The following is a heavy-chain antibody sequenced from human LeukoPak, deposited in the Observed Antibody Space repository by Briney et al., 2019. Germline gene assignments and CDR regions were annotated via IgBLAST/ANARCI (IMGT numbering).Heavy chain of an antibody. V-gene: IGHV1-2*02. CDR1: GYTFTCYY. D-gene: IGHD6-13*01. Sequence: ASVRVSCKASGYTFTCYYMHWVRQAPGQGLEWMGWINPNSGGTNYAQKFQGRVTMTRDTSISTAYMELSRLRSDDTAVYYCARAEGVYSSSWYDYWGQGTLVTVSS. CDR2: INPNSGGT. J-gene: IGHJ4*02. CDR3: ARAEGVYSSSWYDY.